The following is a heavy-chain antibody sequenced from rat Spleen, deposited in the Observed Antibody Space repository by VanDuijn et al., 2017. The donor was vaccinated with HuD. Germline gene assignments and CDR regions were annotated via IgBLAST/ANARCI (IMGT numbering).Heavy chain of an antibody. CDR2: ISYGDSSGHSST. CDR1: GFTFNKYD. J-gene: IGHJ4*01. V-gene: IGHV5-20*01. CDR3: TTALYVMDA. Sequence: EVQLVESDGGLVQPGRSLKLSCAASGFTFNKYDMAWVRQAPKKGLEWVASISYGDSSGHSSTYYRDSVKGRFSISRDNAKSTLYLQMGSLRSEDTASYYCTTALYVMDAWGQGASVTVSS.